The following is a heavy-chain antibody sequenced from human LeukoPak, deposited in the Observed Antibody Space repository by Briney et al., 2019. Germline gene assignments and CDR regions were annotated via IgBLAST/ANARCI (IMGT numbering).Heavy chain of an antibody. V-gene: IGHV3-53*01. CDR1: GFTVSSNY. CDR2: IYSGGST. CDR3: ARGDFWSGYSLY. J-gene: IGHJ4*02. D-gene: IGHD3-3*01. Sequence: TWGSLRLSCAASGFTVSSNYMSWVRQAPGKGLEWVSVIYSGGSTYYADSVKGRFTISIDNSKNTLYLQMNSLRAEHTAVYYCARGDFWSGYSLYWGQGTLVTVSS.